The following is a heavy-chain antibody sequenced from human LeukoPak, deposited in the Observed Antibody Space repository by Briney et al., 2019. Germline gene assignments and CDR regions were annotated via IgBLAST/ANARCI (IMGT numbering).Heavy chain of an antibody. Sequence: GGSLRLSCAVSGFTFSTYDMNWVRQAPGKGLEWVSFISSSDSTIYYADSVKGRFTISRDNAKDSLYLQMDSLRAEDTAVYYCVRVAYSSSWYPYFDYWGQGTLVTVSS. J-gene: IGHJ4*02. CDR2: ISSSDSTI. CDR1: GFTFSTYD. D-gene: IGHD6-13*01. CDR3: VRVAYSSSWYPYFDY. V-gene: IGHV3-48*03.